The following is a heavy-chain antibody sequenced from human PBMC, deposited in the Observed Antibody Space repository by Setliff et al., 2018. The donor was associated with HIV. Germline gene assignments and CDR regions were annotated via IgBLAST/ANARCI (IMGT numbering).Heavy chain of an antibody. CDR2: IYYSGST. V-gene: IGHV4-59*06. D-gene: IGHD3-10*01. J-gene: IGHJ4*02. Sequence: SETLSLTCTVSGGSINSYYWSWIRQPPGKGLEWIGYIYYSGSTYYSPSLKSRVTISEDTSKNQFSLKMRSVTAADTAVYYCATSPAGEILGSRPFYFDYWGQGTPVTVSS. CDR1: GGSINSYY. CDR3: ATSPAGEILGSRPFYFDY.